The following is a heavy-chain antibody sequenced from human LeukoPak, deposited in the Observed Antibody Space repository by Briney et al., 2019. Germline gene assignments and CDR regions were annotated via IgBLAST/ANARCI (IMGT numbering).Heavy chain of an antibody. CDR1: GGSFSGYY. Sequence: PSETLSLTCAVYGGSFSGYYWSWIRQPPGKGLEWIGEINHGGSTNYNPSLKSRVTISVDTSRNQFSLKLSSVTAADTAVYYCARFGDTDAFDIWGQGTMVTVSS. V-gene: IGHV4-34*01. J-gene: IGHJ3*02. CDR3: ARFGDTDAFDI. D-gene: IGHD2-2*02. CDR2: INHGGST.